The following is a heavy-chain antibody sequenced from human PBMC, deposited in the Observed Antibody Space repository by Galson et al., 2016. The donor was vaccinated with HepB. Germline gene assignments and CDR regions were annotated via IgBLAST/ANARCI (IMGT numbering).Heavy chain of an antibody. CDR2: IYNRGST. J-gene: IGHJ6*02. V-gene: IGHV4-61*01. D-gene: IGHD5-24*01. Sequence: SETLSLTCTVSGDSVSSGSYYWSWIRQSPGKGLEWIGYIYNRGSTNYNPSLKSRVTISVDMSKNQFSLKVSSVTAADTAVYYCARESAEVATILYGMDVWGQGTTVTVSS. CDR1: GDSVSSGSYY. CDR3: ARESAEVATILYGMDV.